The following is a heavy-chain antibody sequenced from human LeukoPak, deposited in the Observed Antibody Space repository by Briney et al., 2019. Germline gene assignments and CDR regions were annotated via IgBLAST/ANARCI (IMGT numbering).Heavy chain of an antibody. CDR1: GFTFSSYA. CDR2: ISGSGGRT. Sequence: GGSLRPSCAASGFTFSSYAMSWVRQAPGKGLGWVSAISGSGGRTYYADSVKGRFTIPRGNSENPLYLQTASLRGEDTAVYYCAKTVPRFDLFPPGSVYWGKGTLVTVSS. D-gene: IGHD3-9*01. V-gene: IGHV3-23*01. CDR3: AKTVPRFDLFPPGSVY. J-gene: IGHJ4*02.